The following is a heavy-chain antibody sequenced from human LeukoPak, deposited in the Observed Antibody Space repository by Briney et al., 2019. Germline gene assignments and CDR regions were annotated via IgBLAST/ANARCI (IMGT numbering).Heavy chain of an antibody. J-gene: IGHJ5*02. CDR1: GGSISSGTYY. CDR3: ARVSKGLLSPRKKNWFDP. V-gene: IGHV4-61*02. Sequence: SETLSLTCTVSGGSISSGTYYWSWIRQPAGEGLEWIGRIYTSGSTNYNPSLKSRVTISVDTSKNQFSLKLSSVTAADTAVYYCARVSKGLLSPRKKNWFDPWGQGTLVTVSS. D-gene: IGHD2-21*02. CDR2: IYTSGST.